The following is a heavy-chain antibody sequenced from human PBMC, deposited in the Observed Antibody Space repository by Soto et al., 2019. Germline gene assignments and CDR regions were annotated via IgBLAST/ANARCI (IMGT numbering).Heavy chain of an antibody. CDR2: ISAYNGNT. CDR1: GYTFTSYG. V-gene: IGHV1-18*01. Sequence: GASVKVSCKASGYTFTSYGISWVRQATGQGLEWMGWISAYNGNTNYAQKLQGRVTMTTDTSTSTAYMELRSLRSDDTAVYYCARVTPAAIPDAFDIWGQGTMVTVSS. D-gene: IGHD2-2*01. CDR3: ARVTPAAIPDAFDI. J-gene: IGHJ3*02.